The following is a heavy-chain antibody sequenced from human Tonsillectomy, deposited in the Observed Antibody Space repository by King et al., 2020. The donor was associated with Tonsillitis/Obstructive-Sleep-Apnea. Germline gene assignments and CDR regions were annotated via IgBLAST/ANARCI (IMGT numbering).Heavy chain of an antibody. CDR2: ISSSGSTI. J-gene: IGHJ4*02. D-gene: IGHD3-22*01. V-gene: IGHV3-11*01. CDR1: GFTFSDYY. CDR3: ASPQFHYGSSAYDGLDY. Sequence: HVQLVESGGGLVKPGRSLRLSCAVSGFTFSDYYMSWIRQAPGKGLEWLSYISSSGSTIYYADSVKGRFTISRDNAKNSLFLQMNSLRAEDTAVYYCASPQFHYGSSAYDGLDYWGQGTLVTVSS.